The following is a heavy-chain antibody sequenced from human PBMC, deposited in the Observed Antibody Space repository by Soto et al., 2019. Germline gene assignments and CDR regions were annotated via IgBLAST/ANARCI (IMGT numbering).Heavy chain of an antibody. Sequence: QLQLQESGPGLVKPSETLSLTCTVSGGSISSSSYYWGWIRQPPGKGLEWIGSIYYSGSTYYNPSLKSRVTISVDTSKNQFSLKLSSVTAADTAVYYCASHVLRFLEWLFLDYWGQGTLVTVSS. CDR1: GGSISSSSYY. CDR2: IYYSGST. J-gene: IGHJ4*02. CDR3: ASHVLRFLEWLFLDY. V-gene: IGHV4-39*01. D-gene: IGHD3-3*01.